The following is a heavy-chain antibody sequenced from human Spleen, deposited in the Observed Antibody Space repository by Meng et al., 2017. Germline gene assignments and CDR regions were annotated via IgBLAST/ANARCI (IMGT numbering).Heavy chain of an antibody. J-gene: IGHJ3*02. CDR2: ISGSGGST. CDR1: GFTFSNSP. Sequence: GESLKISCAASGFTFSNSPLNWVRQAPGKGLEWVSAISGSGGSTYYADSVKGRFTISRDNSKNTLYLQMNNLRAEDTALYYCAKATGDLWSGFDIWGQGTKVTVSS. D-gene: IGHD3-3*01. CDR3: AKATGDLWSGFDI. V-gene: IGHV3-23*01.